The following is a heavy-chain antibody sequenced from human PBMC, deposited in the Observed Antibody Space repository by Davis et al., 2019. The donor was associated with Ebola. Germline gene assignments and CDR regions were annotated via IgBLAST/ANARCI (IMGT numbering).Heavy chain of an antibody. CDR1: GYTFTSYA. CDR2: IIPIFGTA. Sequence: SVKVSCKASGYTFTSYAISWVRQAPGQGLEWMGGIIPIFGTANYAQKFQGRVTITADESTSTAYMELSSLRSEDTAVYYCASGPHMRGRYFDWIHDYWGQGTLVTVSS. D-gene: IGHD3-9*01. V-gene: IGHV1-69*13. J-gene: IGHJ4*02. CDR3: ASGPHMRGRYFDWIHDY.